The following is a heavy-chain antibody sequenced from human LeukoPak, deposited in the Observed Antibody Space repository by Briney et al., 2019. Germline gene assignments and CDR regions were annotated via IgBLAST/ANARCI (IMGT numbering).Heavy chain of an antibody. CDR1: GFTFSSYG. CDR3: AKELFIVGATPFDY. V-gene: IGHV3-30*18. J-gene: IGHJ4*02. CDR2: ISYDGSIK. D-gene: IGHD1-26*01. Sequence: PGRSLRLSCAASGFTFSSYGIHWVRQAPGKGLEWVAVISYDGSIKYYADSVKGRFTISRDNSKDTLYLQMNSLRAEDTAVYYCAKELFIVGATPFDYWGQGTLVAVSS.